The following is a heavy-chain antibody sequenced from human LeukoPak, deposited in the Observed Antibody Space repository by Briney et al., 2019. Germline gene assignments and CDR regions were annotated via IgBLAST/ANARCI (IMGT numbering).Heavy chain of an antibody. CDR3: AKDITRYGGNAVDY. CDR1: GFTVSSNY. Sequence: GGSLRLSCAASGFTVSSNYMSWVRQAPGKGLEWVSVIYGGGSTYYADSVKGRFTISRDNSKNTLYLQMNSLRAEDTAVYYCAKDITRYGGNAVDYWGQGTLVTVSS. CDR2: IYGGGST. D-gene: IGHD4-23*01. J-gene: IGHJ4*02. V-gene: IGHV3-66*02.